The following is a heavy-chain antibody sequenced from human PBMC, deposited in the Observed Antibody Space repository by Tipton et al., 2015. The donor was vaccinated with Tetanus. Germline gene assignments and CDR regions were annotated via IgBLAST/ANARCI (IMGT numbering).Heavy chain of an antibody. CDR3: ARDGSSSWYSRTYYYYGMDV. D-gene: IGHD6-13*01. CDR1: GFTFSSYA. J-gene: IGHJ6*02. CDR2: ISYDGSNK. V-gene: IGHV3-30-3*01. Sequence: SLRLSCAASGFTFSSYAMHWVRQAPGKGLEWVAVISYDGSNKYYADSVKGRFTISRDNSKNTLYLQMNSLRAEDTAVYYCARDGSSSWYSRTYYYYGMDVWGQGTTVPVSS.